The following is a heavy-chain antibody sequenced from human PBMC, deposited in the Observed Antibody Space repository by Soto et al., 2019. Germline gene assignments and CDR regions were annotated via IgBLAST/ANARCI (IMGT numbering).Heavy chain of an antibody. Sequence: GSLRLSCAASGFTFSSYSMNWVRQAPGKGLEWVSSISSSSSYIYYADSVKGRFTISRDNAKNSLYLQMNTLRAEDTAVYYCARSLRGILDAFDIWGQGTMVTVSS. V-gene: IGHV3-21*01. CDR3: ARSLRGILDAFDI. D-gene: IGHD3-9*01. CDR1: GFTFSSYS. J-gene: IGHJ3*02. CDR2: ISSSSSYI.